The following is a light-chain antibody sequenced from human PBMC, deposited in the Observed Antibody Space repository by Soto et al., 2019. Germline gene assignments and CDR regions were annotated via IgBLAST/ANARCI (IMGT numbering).Light chain of an antibody. CDR3: SSYTSSSPLYV. Sequence: QSALTQPASASGSPGQSITISCTGTSSDVGGYNYVSWYQQHPGKAPKLMIYDVSNRPSGVSNRFSGSKSGNTASLTISGLQAEDEADYYCSSYTSSSPLYVFGTGTKVTVL. CDR1: SSDVGGYNY. J-gene: IGLJ1*01. CDR2: DVS. V-gene: IGLV2-14*01.